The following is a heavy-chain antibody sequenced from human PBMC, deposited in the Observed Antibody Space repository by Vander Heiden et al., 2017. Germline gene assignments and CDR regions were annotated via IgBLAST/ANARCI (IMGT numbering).Heavy chain of an antibody. CDR3: AHRRPKEYYYGSGTENWFDP. Sequence: QITLKESGPTLVKPTQTLTLTCTFSGFSLSTSGVGLGWIRRPAGKALEWLALIYWKDDKRYSPSLKSRLTITKDTSKNQVVLTMTNMDPVDTATYYCAHRRPKEYYYGSGTENWFDPWGQGTLVTVSS. V-gene: IGHV2-5*01. D-gene: IGHD3-10*01. CDR1: GFSLSTSGVG. CDR2: IYWKDDK. J-gene: IGHJ5*02.